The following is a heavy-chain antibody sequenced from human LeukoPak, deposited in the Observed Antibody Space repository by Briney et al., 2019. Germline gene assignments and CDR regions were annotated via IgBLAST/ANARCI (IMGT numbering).Heavy chain of an antibody. J-gene: IGHJ4*02. V-gene: IGHV3-23*01. D-gene: IGHD5-24*01. CDR2: ISGSGGST. CDR1: GFTFSSYA. Sequence: PGGSLRPSCAASGFTFSSYAMSWVRQAPGRGLEWVSAISGSGGSTYYADSVKGRFTISRDNSKNTLYLQMNSLRAEDTAVYYCARRDGYNYDYWGQGTLVTVSS. CDR3: ARRDGYNYDY.